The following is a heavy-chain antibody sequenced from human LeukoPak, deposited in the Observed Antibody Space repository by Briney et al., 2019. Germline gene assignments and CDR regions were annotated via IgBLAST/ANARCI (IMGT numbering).Heavy chain of an antibody. CDR1: KYTLSAYY. Sequence: ASVKVSCKASKYTLSAYYVHWVRQAPGQGLEWMGRIDPNSGVRNYPQKFQGRVTMTRDTSISTAYMELSRLRSDDTAVYYCARGLSGSPVGFDYWGQGTLVTVSS. CDR3: ARGLSGSPVGFDY. J-gene: IGHJ4*02. V-gene: IGHV1-2*06. D-gene: IGHD1-26*01. CDR2: IDPNSGVR.